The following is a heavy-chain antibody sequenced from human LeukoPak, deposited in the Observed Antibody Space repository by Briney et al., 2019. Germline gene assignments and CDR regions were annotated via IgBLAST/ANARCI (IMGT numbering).Heavy chain of an antibody. Sequence: GGSLRLSCAASGFTFSSYWMSWVRQAPGKGLEWVANIKQDGSEKYYVDSVKGRFTISRDNAKNSLYLQMNSLRAEDTAVYYCARDREGLIYAPVGATYYYYMDVWGKGTTVTVSS. J-gene: IGHJ6*03. V-gene: IGHV3-7*01. CDR2: IKQDGSEK. CDR1: GFTFSSYW. CDR3: ARDREGLIYAPVGATYYYYMDV. D-gene: IGHD1-26*01.